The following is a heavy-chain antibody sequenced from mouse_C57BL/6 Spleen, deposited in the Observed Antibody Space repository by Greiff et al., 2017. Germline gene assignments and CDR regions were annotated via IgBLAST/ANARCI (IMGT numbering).Heavy chain of an antibody. CDR3: AREGITTSFFDY. D-gene: IGHD1-1*01. Sequence: VQRVESGAELARPGASVKLSCKASGYTFTSYGISWVKQRTGQGLEWIGEIYPRSGNTYYNEKFKGKATLTADKSSSTAYMELRSLTSEDSAVYFSAREGITTSFFDYWGQGTTLTVSS. CDR1: GYTFTSYG. CDR2: IYPRSGNT. J-gene: IGHJ2*01. V-gene: IGHV1-81*01.